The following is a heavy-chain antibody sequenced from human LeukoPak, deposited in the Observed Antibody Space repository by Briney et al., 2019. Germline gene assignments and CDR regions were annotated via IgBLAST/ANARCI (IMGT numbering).Heavy chain of an antibody. J-gene: IGHJ5*02. CDR1: RYTFTGYY. D-gene: IGHD6-6*01. CDR2: INPNSGGT. V-gene: IGHV1-2*06. CDR3: ARIGVLAARGNWFDP. Sequence: GASVKVSCKASRYTFTGYYMHWVRQAPGQGLEWMGRINPNSGGTNYAQKFQGRVTMTRDTSISTAYMELSRLRSDDTAVYYCARIGVLAARGNWFDPWGQGTLVTVSS.